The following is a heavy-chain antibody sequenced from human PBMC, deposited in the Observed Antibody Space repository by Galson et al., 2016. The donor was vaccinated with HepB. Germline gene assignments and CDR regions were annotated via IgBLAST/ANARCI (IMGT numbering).Heavy chain of an antibody. D-gene: IGHD2-2*02. CDR3: ARDFGYCSSTSCYKGGLFYYYGMDV. V-gene: IGHV3-21*01. CDR2: ISNSNSYI. Sequence: SLRLSCAASGFTFSTYNMNWVRQAPGKGLEWVSSISNSNSYIYYTDSVKGRFTISRDNANNSLYLQMNSLRAEDTAVYYCARDFGYCSSTSCYKGGLFYYYGMDVWGQGTTVTVSS. J-gene: IGHJ6*02. CDR1: GFTFSTYN.